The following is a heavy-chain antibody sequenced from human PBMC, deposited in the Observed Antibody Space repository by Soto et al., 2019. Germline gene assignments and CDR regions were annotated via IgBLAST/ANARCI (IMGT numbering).Heavy chain of an antibody. CDR1: AGTFSSYA. Sequence: QVQLVQSGAEVKKPGSSVKVSCKASAGTFSSYAISWVRQAPGQGLEWMGGILAIFGTANYAQKVQGRVTITADEPTSTAYMELSSLRSEDTAVYYCARGPYSSGWYYFDYWGQGTLGTVSS. D-gene: IGHD6-19*01. CDR3: ARGPYSSGWYYFDY. J-gene: IGHJ4*02. V-gene: IGHV1-69*12. CDR2: ILAIFGTA.